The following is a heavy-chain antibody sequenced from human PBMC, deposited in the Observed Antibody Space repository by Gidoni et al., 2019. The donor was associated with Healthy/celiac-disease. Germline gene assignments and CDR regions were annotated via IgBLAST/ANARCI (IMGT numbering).Heavy chain of an antibody. CDR3: AREGDSSGYSYFDY. V-gene: IGHV1-18*01. D-gene: IGHD3-22*01. CDR1: GYTFTSYG. J-gene: IGHJ4*02. Sequence: QVQLVQSGADVKKPGASVKLSCTASGYTFTSYGISWVRQAPGQGLGWMGWISAYNGNTNYAQKLQGRVTMTTDTATSTAYMELRSLRSDDTAVYYCAREGDSSGYSYFDYWGQGTLVTVSS. CDR2: ISAYNGNT.